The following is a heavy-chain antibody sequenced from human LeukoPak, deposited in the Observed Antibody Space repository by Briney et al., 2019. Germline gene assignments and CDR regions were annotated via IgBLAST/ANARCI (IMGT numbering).Heavy chain of an antibody. Sequence: GGSLRLSCAASGFTFSSYSMNWVRQAPGKGLEWVSSISSSSSYIYYADSVKGRFTISRDNAKNSLYLQLNSLRAEDTAVYYCARDLKRRVYYDSSGSDDAFDIWGQGQWSPSLQ. CDR3: ARDLKRRVYYDSSGSDDAFDI. CDR2: ISSSSSYI. V-gene: IGHV3-21*01. J-gene: IGHJ3*02. D-gene: IGHD3-22*01. CDR1: GFTFSSYS.